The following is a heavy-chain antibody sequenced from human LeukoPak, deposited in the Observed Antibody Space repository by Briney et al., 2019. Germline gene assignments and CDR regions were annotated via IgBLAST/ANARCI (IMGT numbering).Heavy chain of an antibody. V-gene: IGHV4-34*01. J-gene: IGHJ4*02. CDR1: GGSFSGYY. D-gene: IGHD6-19*01. CDR2: INHSGST. Sequence: SETLSLTCAVYGGSFSGYYWSWIRQPPGKGLEWIGEINHSGSTNYNPSLKSRVTISVDTSKNQFSLKLSSVTAADTAVYYCARTVAGAIDYWGQGTLVTVSS. CDR3: ARTVAGAIDY.